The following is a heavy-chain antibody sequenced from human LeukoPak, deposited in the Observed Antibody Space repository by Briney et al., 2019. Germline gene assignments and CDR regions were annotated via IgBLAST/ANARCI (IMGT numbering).Heavy chain of an antibody. CDR3: AKDYRRGHCSSTSCPGVFDI. V-gene: IGHV3-9*03. Sequence: GRSLRLSCAASGFTFDDYALHWVRQAPGKGLEWVSGISWNSGNIDYADSVKGRFTISRDNAKNSLFLQMNSLTAEDMALYYCAKDYRRGHCSSTSCPGVFDIWGQGTMVIVSS. D-gene: IGHD2-2*01. CDR1: GFTFDDYA. J-gene: IGHJ3*02. CDR2: ISWNSGNI.